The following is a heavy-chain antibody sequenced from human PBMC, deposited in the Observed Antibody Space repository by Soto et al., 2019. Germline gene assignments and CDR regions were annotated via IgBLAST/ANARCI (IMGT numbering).Heavy chain of an antibody. V-gene: IGHV3-30-3*01. CDR1: GFTSSRFP. D-gene: IGHD3-3*01. Sequence: HPGGSLRLSCAASGFTSSRFPMHWVRQAPGKGLEWITYISYDGTNKYYADSVKGRFTISRDESKNTLYLQMNSLRPEDTALYYCARSGRDYDPFWGNWFDPWGQGTLVTVSS. CDR2: ISYDGTNK. J-gene: IGHJ5*02. CDR3: ARSGRDYDPFWGNWFDP.